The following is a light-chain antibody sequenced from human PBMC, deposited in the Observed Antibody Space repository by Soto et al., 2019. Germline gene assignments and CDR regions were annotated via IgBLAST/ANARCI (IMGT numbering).Light chain of an antibody. CDR3: AAYTTSSTLV. V-gene: IGLV2-14*03. CDR1: SADVGAFDY. Sequence: QSALTQPASVSGSPGQSITISCAGTSADVGAFDYVSWYQHHPGKVPKLMIFDVSDRPSGVSTRFSGSKSANMASLTISGLQPDDEADYYCAAYTTSSTLVFGGGTQLTVL. CDR2: DVS. J-gene: IGLJ3*02.